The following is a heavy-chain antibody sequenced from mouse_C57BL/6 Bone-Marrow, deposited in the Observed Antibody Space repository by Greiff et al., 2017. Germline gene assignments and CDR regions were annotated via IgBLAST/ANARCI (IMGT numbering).Heavy chain of an antibody. Sequence: EVQLVESGGGLVQPKGSLKLSCAASGFSFNTYAMNWVRQAPGKGLEWVARIRSKSNNYATYYADSVKDRFTISRDDSESMLYLQMNNLKTEDTAMYYCVRCGYYRGYYAMDYWGQGTSVTVSS. D-gene: IGHD2-3*01. CDR2: IRSKSNNYAT. V-gene: IGHV10-1*01. CDR3: VRCGYYRGYYAMDY. CDR1: GFSFNTYA. J-gene: IGHJ4*01.